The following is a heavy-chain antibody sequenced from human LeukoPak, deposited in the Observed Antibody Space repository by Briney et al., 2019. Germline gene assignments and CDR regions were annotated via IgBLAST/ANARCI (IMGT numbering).Heavy chain of an antibody. CDR1: GFTFDDYA. D-gene: IGHD3-10*01. CDR2: ISWEGQTT. Sequence: PGGALRVSCAASGFTFDDYAMHWVRQAPGRGLDWVSLISWEGQTTYYADSVRGRFSNSRGNNKNSLFLEMNSLTTDDTGFYYCTRDTDFGSPTNYFDHWGQGTLVSVSS. CDR3: TRDTDFGSPTNYFDH. V-gene: IGHV3-43*01. J-gene: IGHJ4*02.